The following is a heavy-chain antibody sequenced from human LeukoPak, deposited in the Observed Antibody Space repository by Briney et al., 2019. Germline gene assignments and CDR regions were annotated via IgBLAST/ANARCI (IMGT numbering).Heavy chain of an antibody. Sequence: SSETLSLTCAVYGGSFSGYYWSWIRQPPGKGLEWIGEINHSGSTNYNPSLKSRVTISVDTSKNQFSLKLSSVTAADTAVYYCARGSLWFGELRYWGQGPLVTVSS. CDR1: GGSFSGYY. D-gene: IGHD3-10*01. J-gene: IGHJ4*02. V-gene: IGHV4-34*01. CDR2: INHSGST. CDR3: ARGSLWFGELRY.